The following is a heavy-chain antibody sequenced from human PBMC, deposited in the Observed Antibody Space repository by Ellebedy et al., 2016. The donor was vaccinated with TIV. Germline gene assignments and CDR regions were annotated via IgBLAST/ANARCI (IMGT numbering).Heavy chain of an antibody. Sequence: ASVKVSXXASGYTFTGYYMHWVRQAPGQGLEWMGWINPNSGGTNYAQKFQGRVTMTRDTSISTAYMELSRLRSDDTAVYYCARGSSTAGWGYFDYWGQGTLVTVSS. CDR2: INPNSGGT. D-gene: IGHD2-2*01. J-gene: IGHJ4*02. CDR3: ARGSSTAGWGYFDY. CDR1: GYTFTGYY. V-gene: IGHV1-2*02.